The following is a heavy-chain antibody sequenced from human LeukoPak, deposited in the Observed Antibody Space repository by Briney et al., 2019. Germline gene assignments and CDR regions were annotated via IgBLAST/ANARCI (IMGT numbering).Heavy chain of an antibody. CDR3: GYSSGWLFDY. Sequence: GGSLRLSCAASGFTFNSYWVNWVRQAPGKWLEWVANMNQDGSDKKYVDSVKGRFTISRDNDKNSVYLQMNGLRAEDTAVYYCGYSSGWLFDYWGQGAQVTVSS. CDR1: GFTFNSYW. D-gene: IGHD6-19*01. CDR2: MNQDGSDK. J-gene: IGHJ4*02. V-gene: IGHV3-7*01.